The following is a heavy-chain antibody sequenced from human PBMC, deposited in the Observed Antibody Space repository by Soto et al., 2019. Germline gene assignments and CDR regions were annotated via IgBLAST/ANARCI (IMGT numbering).Heavy chain of an antibody. D-gene: IGHD3-10*01. CDR2: ISWNSGSI. V-gene: IGHV3-9*01. Sequence: EVQLVESGGGLVQPGRSLRLSCAASGFTFDDDAMNWVRQAPGKGLEWVAGISWNSGSIGYADSVKGRVRISRDNAKNSMYLQMNSLREEDTALYYCANDANPTTGSESYTYFDYWGQGTLVTVSS. CDR1: GFTFDDDA. J-gene: IGHJ4*02. CDR3: ANDANPTTGSESYTYFDY.